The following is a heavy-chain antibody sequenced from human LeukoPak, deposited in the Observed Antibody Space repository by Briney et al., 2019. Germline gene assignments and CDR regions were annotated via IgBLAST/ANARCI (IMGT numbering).Heavy chain of an antibody. CDR2: IRSKANSYAT. D-gene: IGHD6-6*01. J-gene: IGHJ4*02. CDR1: GFTFSGSA. Sequence: GGSLKLSCAASGFTFSGSAMHWVRQASGKGLEWVGRIRSKANSYATAYAASVKGRFTISRDDSKNTAYLQMNSLKTEDTAMYYCSTGSSSSGGYWGQGTLVTVSS. CDR3: STGSSSSGGY. V-gene: IGHV3-73*01.